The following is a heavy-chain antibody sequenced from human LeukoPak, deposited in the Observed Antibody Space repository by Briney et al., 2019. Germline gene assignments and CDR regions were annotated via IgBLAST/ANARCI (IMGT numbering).Heavy chain of an antibody. CDR3: ARDVGALPPSDDFDI. CDR1: GGSISRYY. V-gene: IGHV4-4*07. CDR2: IYTSGST. Sequence: SETLSLTCTVSGGSISRYYWSWIRQPAGKGLDWIGRIYTSGSTNYNPSLKSRVTMSVDASKHQFSLKLSSVTAADTAVYYCARDVGALPPSDDFDIWGQGTMVTVSS. J-gene: IGHJ3*02. D-gene: IGHD1-26*01.